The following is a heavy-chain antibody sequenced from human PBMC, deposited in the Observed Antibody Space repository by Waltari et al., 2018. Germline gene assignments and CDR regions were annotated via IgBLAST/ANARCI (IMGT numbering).Heavy chain of an antibody. CDR3: AKDSCEGRGGGSCYNP. V-gene: IGHV3-23*01. Sequence: EVQLLESGGGLVQPGGSLRLSCEASGFPFTNYAMTWVRQAPGKGPWWVSSITHSASYTYYRDSVKGRFTISRDNSESTLYLQMNNLRAEDTAIYYCAKDSCEGRGGGSCYNPWGQGTLVTVSS. CDR1: GFPFTNYA. D-gene: IGHD2-15*01. CDR2: ITHSASYT. J-gene: IGHJ5*02.